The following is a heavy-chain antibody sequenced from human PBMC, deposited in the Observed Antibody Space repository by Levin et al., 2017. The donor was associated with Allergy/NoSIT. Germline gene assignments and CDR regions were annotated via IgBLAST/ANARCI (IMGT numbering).Heavy chain of an antibody. J-gene: IGHJ6*03. D-gene: IGHD5-12*01. CDR2: IYVTGST. V-gene: IGHV4-61*02. Sequence: SETLSLTCSVSGDSISRGFYYWSWIRQPAGEGLEWIGRIYVTGSTTYSPSLKSRVTISLDRSKDQVSLKSNSVTAADPAVYYCARDLEGFSRYKPYCYLDVWGKGTTVTVSS. CDR1: GDSISRGFYY. CDR3: ARDLEGFSRYKPYCYLDV.